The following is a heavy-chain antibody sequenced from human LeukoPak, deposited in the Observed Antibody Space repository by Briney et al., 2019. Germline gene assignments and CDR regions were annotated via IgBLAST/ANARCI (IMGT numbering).Heavy chain of an antibody. J-gene: IGHJ4*02. CDR3: ARTLSGYDLHLWY. Sequence: SVKVSCKASGGTFSSYAISWVRQAPGQGLEWMGGIIPIFGTANYAHKFQGRVTITADESTSTAYIELSSLRSEDRAVYYCARTLSGYDLHLWYWGQGTLVTVSS. D-gene: IGHD5-12*01. CDR2: IIPIFGTA. V-gene: IGHV1-69*13. CDR1: GGTFSSYA.